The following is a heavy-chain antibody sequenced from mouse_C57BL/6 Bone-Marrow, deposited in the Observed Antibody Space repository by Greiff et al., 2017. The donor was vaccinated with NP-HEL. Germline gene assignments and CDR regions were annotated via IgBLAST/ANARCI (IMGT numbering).Heavy chain of an antibody. CDR2: IYPRDGST. Sequence: QVQLQQSDAELVKPGASVKISCKASGYTFTDYTIHWMKQRPEQGLEWIGYIYPRDGSTKYNEKFKGKATLTADKSSSTAYMQLNSLTSEDSAVYVCARGLTGNDDAMDYGGQGTSVTVSS. V-gene: IGHV1-78*01. CDR1: GYTFTDYT. J-gene: IGHJ4*01. CDR3: ARGLTGNDDAMDY. D-gene: IGHD4-1*01.